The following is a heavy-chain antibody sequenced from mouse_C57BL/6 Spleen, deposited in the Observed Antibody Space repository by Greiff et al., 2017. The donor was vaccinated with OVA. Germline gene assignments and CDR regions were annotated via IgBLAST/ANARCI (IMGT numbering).Heavy chain of an antibody. Sequence: EVMLVESEGGLVQPGSSMKLSCTASGFTFSDYYMAWVRQVPEKGLEWVANINYDGSSTYYLDSLKSRFIISRDNAKNILYLQMSSLKSEDTATYYCAREGRYDYDGTWFAYWGQGTLVTVSA. J-gene: IGHJ3*01. CDR1: GFTFSDYY. D-gene: IGHD2-4*01. CDR3: AREGRYDYDGTWFAY. V-gene: IGHV5-16*01. CDR2: INYDGSST.